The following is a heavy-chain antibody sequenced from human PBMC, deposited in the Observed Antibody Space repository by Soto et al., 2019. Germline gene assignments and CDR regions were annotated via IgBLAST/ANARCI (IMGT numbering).Heavy chain of an antibody. D-gene: IGHD3-16*01. CDR3: TTYTGYGMDV. J-gene: IGHJ6*02. CDR1: GFIVSSKY. CDR2: IYTGGST. V-gene: IGHV3-53*02. Sequence: EVQMVDTGGGLSQPGGSLRLSCAVSGFIVSSKYMTWVRQAPGKGLEWVSVIYTGGSTHYADSARGRFTISRDSSKNTLYLQMNSLRAEDAAVYYCTTYTGYGMDVWGQGTTVTVSS.